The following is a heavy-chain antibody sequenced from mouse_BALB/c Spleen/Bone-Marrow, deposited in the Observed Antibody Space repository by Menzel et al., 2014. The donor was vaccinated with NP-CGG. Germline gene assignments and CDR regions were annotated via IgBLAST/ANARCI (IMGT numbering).Heavy chain of an antibody. CDR2: IRNKANGYTT. Sequence: EVQVVESGGGLVQPGGSLRLSCATSGFTFTYYYMNWVRQPPGKALEWLGFIRNKANGYTTEYSASVKGRFTITRDNPQSILYLQMNTMRAKDDATDYCARESDCSVGFAYWGQGTPLTVSA. D-gene: IGHD2-4*01. CDR1: GFTFTYYY. V-gene: IGHV7-3*02. CDR3: ARESDCSVGFAY. J-gene: IGHJ3*01.